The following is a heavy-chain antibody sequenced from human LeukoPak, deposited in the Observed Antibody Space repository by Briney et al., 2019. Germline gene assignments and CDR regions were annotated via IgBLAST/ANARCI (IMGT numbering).Heavy chain of an antibody. Sequence: PGRSLSLSCAASGFTFSSYGMHWVRQAPGKGLEWVAVISYDGSNKYYADSVKGRFTISRDNSKNTLYLQMNSLRAEDTAVYYCANARKSGSSQDYWGQGTLVTVSS. D-gene: IGHD1-26*01. CDR2: ISYDGSNK. CDR3: ANARKSGSSQDY. CDR1: GFTFSSYG. V-gene: IGHV3-30*18. J-gene: IGHJ4*02.